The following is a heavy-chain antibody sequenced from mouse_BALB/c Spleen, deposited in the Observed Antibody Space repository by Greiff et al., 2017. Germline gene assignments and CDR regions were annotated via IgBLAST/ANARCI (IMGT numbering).Heavy chain of an antibody. CDR3: AKPLYGYDYYFDY. Sequence: QVQLQQSGPQLVRPGASVKISCKASGYSFTSYWMHWVKQRPGQGLEWIGMIDPSDSETRLNQKFKDKATLTVDKSSSTAYMQLSSPTSEDSAVYYCAKPLYGYDYYFDYWGQGTTLTVSS. J-gene: IGHJ2*01. CDR1: GYSFTSYW. CDR2: IDPSDSET. D-gene: IGHD1-2*01. V-gene: IGHV1-74*01.